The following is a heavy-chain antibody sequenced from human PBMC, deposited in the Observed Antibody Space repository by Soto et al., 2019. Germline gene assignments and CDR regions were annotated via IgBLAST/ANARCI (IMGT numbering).Heavy chain of an antibody. J-gene: IGHJ6*02. D-gene: IGHD2-2*01. CDR1: GGTFSSYA. CDR3: ARHYRIVVVPAAEMPTYYYYYYGMDV. CDR2: IIPIFGTA. Sequence: QVQLVQSGAEVKKPGSSVKVSCKASGGTFSSYAISWVRQAPGQGLEWMGGIIPIFGTANYAQKFQGRVKITADESTSTAYMELSSLRSEDTAVYYCARHYRIVVVPAAEMPTYYYYYYGMDVWGQGTTVTVSS. V-gene: IGHV1-69*01.